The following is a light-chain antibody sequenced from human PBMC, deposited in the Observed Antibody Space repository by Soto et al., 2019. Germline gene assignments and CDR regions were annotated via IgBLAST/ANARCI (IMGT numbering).Light chain of an antibody. V-gene: IGKV1-39*01. Sequence: IQISHSPSTLSSSVGEIFTITCPASQSISTWLAWYQQKPGKAPKLLIYAASSLQSGVPSRFSGSGSGTDFTLTISSLQPEDFATYYCQQSYSTPYTFGQGTKVDI. CDR1: QSISTW. CDR2: AAS. CDR3: QQSYSTPYT. J-gene: IGKJ2*01.